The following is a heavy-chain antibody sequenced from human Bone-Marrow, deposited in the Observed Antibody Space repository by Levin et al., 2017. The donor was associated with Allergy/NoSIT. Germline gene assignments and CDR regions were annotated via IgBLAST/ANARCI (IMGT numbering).Heavy chain of an antibody. CDR2: INTNSGKP. D-gene: IGHD2-21*01. CDR3: AKDLGDCFDI. J-gene: IGHJ3*02. CDR1: GYTFTNYA. V-gene: IGHV7-4-1*02. Sequence: GGSLRLSCKASGYTFTNYAMNWVRQAPGQGLEWMGWINTNSGKPTYAQGFTGRFDFSLDTSVSTAYLQIRNLKAEDTAVYYCAKDLGDCFDIWGQGTMVTVSS.